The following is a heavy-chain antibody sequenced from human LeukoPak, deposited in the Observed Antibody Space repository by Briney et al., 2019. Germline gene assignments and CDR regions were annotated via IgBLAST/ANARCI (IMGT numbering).Heavy chain of an antibody. CDR2: MYYSGST. V-gene: IGHV4-59*11. D-gene: IGHD3-3*01. CDR3: ASTYYDFWSTEYYFDY. CDR1: GVSISSHY. Sequence: PSETLSLTCTVSGVSISSHYWRWIRQPPGKGLEWVGYMYYSGSTNYNPSLKSRVTISVDTSKNQFPLKLSSVTAADTAVYYCASTYYDFWSTEYYFDYWGQGTLVTVSS. J-gene: IGHJ4*02.